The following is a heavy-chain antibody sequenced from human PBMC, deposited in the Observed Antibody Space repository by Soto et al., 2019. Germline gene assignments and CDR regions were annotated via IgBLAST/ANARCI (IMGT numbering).Heavy chain of an antibody. Sequence: QVQLQESGPGLVKPSETLSLTCTVSGGSISSYYWSWIRQPPGKGLEWIGYIYYSGSTNYNPSLKSRVTISVDTSKNQISLKLSSVTAADTAVYYCARGRFDGYNAWYFDYWGQGTLVTVSS. CDR2: IYYSGST. V-gene: IGHV4-59*01. CDR3: ARGRFDGYNAWYFDY. D-gene: IGHD5-12*01. CDR1: GGSISSYY. J-gene: IGHJ4*02.